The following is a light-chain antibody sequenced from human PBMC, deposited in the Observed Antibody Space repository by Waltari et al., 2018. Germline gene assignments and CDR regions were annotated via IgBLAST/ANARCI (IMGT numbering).Light chain of an antibody. CDR3: QKLNGYPRT. CDR2: AGS. V-gene: IGKV1-9*01. J-gene: IGKJ1*01. Sequence: DIHFTQAPSFLAASVGARVTIPCRASQGIRSWLAWYQQKPGEAPKLLIYAGSTLQNWVPSRFSGSGSGAEFTLTINSLQPEDFASYYCQKLNGYPRTFGLGTKVQIK. CDR1: QGIRSW.